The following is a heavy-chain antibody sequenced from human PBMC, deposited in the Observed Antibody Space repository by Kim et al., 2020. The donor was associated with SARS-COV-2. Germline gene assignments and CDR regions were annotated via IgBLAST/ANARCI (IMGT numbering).Heavy chain of an antibody. Sequence: GGSLRLSCAASGFTFSDYYMSWIRQAPGKGLEWVSYISSSGSTIYYADSVKGRFTISRDNAKNSLYLQMNSLRAEDTAVYYCARDGSYLGFAEPTTEYYYYYYGMDVWGQGTTVTVSS. CDR1: GFTFSDYY. J-gene: IGHJ6*02. CDR3: ARDGSYLGFAEPTTEYYYYYYGMDV. CDR2: ISSSGSTI. V-gene: IGHV3-11*01. D-gene: IGHD3-10*01.